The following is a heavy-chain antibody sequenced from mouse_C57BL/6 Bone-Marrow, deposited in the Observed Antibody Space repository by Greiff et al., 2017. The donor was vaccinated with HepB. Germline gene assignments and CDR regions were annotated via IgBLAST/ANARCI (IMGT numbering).Heavy chain of an antibody. CDR1: GFSLTSYG. Sequence: VKLQESGPGLVAPSQRLSITCTVSGFSLTSYGVHWVRQPPGKGLEWLVVIWSDGSTTYNSALKSRLSISKDNSKSQVFLKMNSLQTDDTAMYYGARHDYGRTSMDYWGQGTSVTVSS. J-gene: IGHJ4*01. CDR3: ARHDYGRTSMDY. D-gene: IGHD1-1*02. V-gene: IGHV2-6-1*01. CDR2: IWSDGST.